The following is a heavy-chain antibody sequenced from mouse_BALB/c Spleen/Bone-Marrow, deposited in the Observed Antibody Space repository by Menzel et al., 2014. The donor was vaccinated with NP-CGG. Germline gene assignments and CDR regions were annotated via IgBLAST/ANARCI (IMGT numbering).Heavy chain of an antibody. V-gene: IGHV1-5*01. J-gene: IGHJ3*01. CDR2: FYPGNSDT. CDR3: TFLVKEDFAY. Sequence: DVQPQESGTVLARPGASVKMSCKASGYSFTSYWMHWVKQRPGQGLEWIGAFYPGNSDTTYNQKFKGKAKLTAVTSASTAYMELSSLTNEDSAVYYCTFLVKEDFAYWGQGTLVTVSA. CDR1: GYSFTSYW. D-gene: IGHD2-10*02.